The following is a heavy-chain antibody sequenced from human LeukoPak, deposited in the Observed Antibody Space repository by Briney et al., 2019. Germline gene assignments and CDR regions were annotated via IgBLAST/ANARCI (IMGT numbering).Heavy chain of an antibody. J-gene: IGHJ4*02. Sequence: ASVKVSCKASGYTFTDYALHWVRQTPGQGLEWMGWIKPNSGGTNYAQKFQGRVTMTRDTSISTAYMELSRLRSDDTAVYYCARGSIVGATFDYFDYWGQGTLVTVSS. CDR1: GYTFTDYA. D-gene: IGHD1-26*01. CDR2: IKPNSGGT. V-gene: IGHV1-2*02. CDR3: ARGSIVGATFDYFDY.